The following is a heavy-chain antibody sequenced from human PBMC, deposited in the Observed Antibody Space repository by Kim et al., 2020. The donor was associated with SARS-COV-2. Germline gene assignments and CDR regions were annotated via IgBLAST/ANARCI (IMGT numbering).Heavy chain of an antibody. CDR3: AREGLRYFDWPSTYYYYGMDV. Sequence: SETLSLTCTVSGGSISSGDYYWSWIRQPPGKGLEWIGYIYYSGSTYYNPSLKSRVTISVDTSKNQFSLKLSSVTAADTAVYYCAREGLRYFDWPSTYYYYGMDVWGQGTTVTVSS. CDR1: GGSISSGDYY. J-gene: IGHJ6*02. D-gene: IGHD3-9*01. CDR2: IYYSGST. V-gene: IGHV4-30-4*01.